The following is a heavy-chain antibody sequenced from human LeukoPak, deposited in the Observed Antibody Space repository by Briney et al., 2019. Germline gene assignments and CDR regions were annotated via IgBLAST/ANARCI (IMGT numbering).Heavy chain of an antibody. CDR1: GGSISSYY. D-gene: IGHD3-3*01. CDR2: IYYSGST. Sequence: SETLSLTCTVSGGSISSYYWSWTRQPPGKGLEWIGYIYYSGSTNYNPSLKSRVTISVDTSKNQFSLKLSSVTAADTAVYYCARAAESGYYNWFDPWGQGTLVTVSS. CDR3: ARAAESGYYNWFDP. V-gene: IGHV4-59*01. J-gene: IGHJ5*02.